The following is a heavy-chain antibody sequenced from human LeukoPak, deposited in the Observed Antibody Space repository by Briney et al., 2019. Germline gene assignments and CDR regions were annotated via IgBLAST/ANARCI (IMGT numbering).Heavy chain of an antibody. Sequence: GASVKVSCKASGGTFSSYAISWVRQAPGQGLEWMGGIIPIFGTANYAQKFQGRVTITTDESTSTAYMELSSLRSEDTAVYYCAKDRRYYDSSGFDYWGQGTLVTVSS. D-gene: IGHD3-22*01. J-gene: IGHJ4*02. CDR3: AKDRRYYDSSGFDY. V-gene: IGHV1-69*05. CDR2: IIPIFGTA. CDR1: GGTFSSYA.